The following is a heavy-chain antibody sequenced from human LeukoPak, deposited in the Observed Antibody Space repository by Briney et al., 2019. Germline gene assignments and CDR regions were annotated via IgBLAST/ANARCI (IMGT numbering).Heavy chain of an antibody. D-gene: IGHD1-14*01. V-gene: IGHV4-4*09. CDR1: GGSISSYY. CDR3: ARGHRGYNVKFDY. Sequence: SETLSLTCTVSGGSISSYYWSWIRQPPGKGLEWIGYIYTSGSTNYNPSLKSRVTISVDTSKNQFSLKLSSVTAADTAVYYCARGHRGYNVKFDYWGQRTLVTVSS. J-gene: IGHJ4*02. CDR2: IYTSGST.